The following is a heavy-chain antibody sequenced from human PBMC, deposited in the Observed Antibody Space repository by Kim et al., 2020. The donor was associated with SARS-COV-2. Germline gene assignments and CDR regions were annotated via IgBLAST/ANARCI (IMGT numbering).Heavy chain of an antibody. V-gene: IGHV1-8*02. J-gene: IGHJ5*02. D-gene: IGHD3-10*01. CDR3: ARNGGPRTMLGTLWFGELLSVWFDP. Sequence: ASVKVSCKASGYTFTSYDINWVRQATGQGLEWMGWMNPNSGNTGYAQKFQGRVTMTRNTSISTAYMELSSLRSEDTAVYYCARNGGPRTMLGTLWFGELLSVWFDPWGQGTLVTVSS. CDR2: MNPNSGNT. CDR1: GYTFTSYD.